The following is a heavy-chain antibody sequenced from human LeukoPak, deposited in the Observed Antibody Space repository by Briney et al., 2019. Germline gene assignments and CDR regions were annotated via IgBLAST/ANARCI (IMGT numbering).Heavy chain of an antibody. J-gene: IGHJ4*02. V-gene: IGHV3-66*01. CDR1: GFTVSSNY. Sequence: PGGSLRLFCAASGFTVSSNYMSWVRQAPGKGLEWVSVIYSGGSTYYADSVKGRFTISRDNAKNSLYLQMNSLRAEDTAVYYCAKDQDSGDYFDYWGQGTLVTVSS. CDR3: AKDQDSGDYFDY. CDR2: IYSGGST. D-gene: IGHD2-15*01.